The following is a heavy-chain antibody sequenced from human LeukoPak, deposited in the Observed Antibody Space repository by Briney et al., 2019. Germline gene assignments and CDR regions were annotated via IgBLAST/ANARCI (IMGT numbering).Heavy chain of an antibody. CDR2: IYYSGST. V-gene: IGHV4-59*01. CDR1: GGSISSYY. J-gene: IGHJ3*02. CDR3: ARVLIVPGAFDT. Sequence: SETLSLTCTVSGGSISSYYWSWIRQPPGKGLEWIGYIYYSGSTNYNPSLKSRVTISVDTSKNQFSLKLSSVTAADTAVYYCARVLIVPGAFDTWGQGTMVTVSS. D-gene: IGHD3-22*01.